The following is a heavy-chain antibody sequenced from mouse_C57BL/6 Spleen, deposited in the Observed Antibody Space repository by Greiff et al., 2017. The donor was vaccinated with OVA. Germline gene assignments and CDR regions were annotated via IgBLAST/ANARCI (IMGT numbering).Heavy chain of an antibody. D-gene: IGHD1-1*01. CDR3: AGHNYGSTYAMDY. CDR2: IHPNSGST. J-gene: IGHJ4*01. CDR1: GYTFTSYW. V-gene: IGHV1-64*01. Sequence: VQLQQPGAELVKPGASVKLSCKASGYTFTSYWMHWVKQRPGQGLEWIGMIHPNSGSTNYYEKFKSKATLTVDKAYSTAYMQISSLTSEDSAVYACAGHNYGSTYAMDYWGQGTSVTVSS.